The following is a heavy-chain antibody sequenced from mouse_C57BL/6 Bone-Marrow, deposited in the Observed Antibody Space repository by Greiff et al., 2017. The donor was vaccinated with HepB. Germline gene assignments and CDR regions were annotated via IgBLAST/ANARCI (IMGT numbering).Heavy chain of an antibody. CDR3: ARARNYDWDAMDY. V-gene: IGHV5-4*03. J-gene: IGHJ4*01. CDR2: ISDGGSYT. CDR1: GFTFSSYA. D-gene: IGHD2-4*01. Sequence: EVKLMESGGGLVKPGGSLKLSCAASGFTFSSYAMSWVRQTPEKRLEWVATISDGGSYTYYPDNVKGRFTISRDNAKNNLYLQMSHLKSEDTAMYYCARARNYDWDAMDYWGQGTSVTVSS.